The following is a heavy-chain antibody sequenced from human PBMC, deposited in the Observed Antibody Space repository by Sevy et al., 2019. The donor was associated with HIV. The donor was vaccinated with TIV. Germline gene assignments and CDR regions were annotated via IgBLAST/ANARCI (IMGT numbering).Heavy chain of an antibody. J-gene: IGHJ4*02. Sequence: SETLSLTCTVSGGSISSGTYYWSWIRQPAGKGLEWIGRIYTSGSTNYNPFLKSRVTISVDTSKNQFSLKLSSVTAADTAVYYCAREGSSGWYEELDYWGQGTLVTVSS. CDR1: GGSISSGTYY. CDR3: AREGSSGWYEELDY. CDR2: IYTSGST. D-gene: IGHD6-19*01. V-gene: IGHV4-61*02.